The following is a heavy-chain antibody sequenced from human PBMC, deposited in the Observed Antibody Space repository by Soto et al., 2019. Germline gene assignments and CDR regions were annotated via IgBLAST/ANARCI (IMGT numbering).Heavy chain of an antibody. Sequence: SETLSLTCSVSDDSINSDKYYWGWIRKPPGKGLEWIGSVYYRGNAYYNPSLQTRVTISLDKSKSQFSLKLNSVTAADSAVYFCARLEGLATISYYFDFWGPGALVTVSS. D-gene: IGHD3-9*01. V-gene: IGHV4-39*01. CDR1: DDSINSDKYY. CDR2: VYYRGNA. CDR3: ARLEGLATISYYFDF. J-gene: IGHJ4*02.